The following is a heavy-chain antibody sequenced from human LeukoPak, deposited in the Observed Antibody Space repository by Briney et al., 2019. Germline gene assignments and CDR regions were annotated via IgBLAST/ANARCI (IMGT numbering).Heavy chain of an antibody. V-gene: IGHV4-61*08. J-gene: IGHJ5*02. D-gene: IGHD3-10*01. CDR2: IHRTGST. CDR3: ASLAEGESGRGS. CDR1: GASVGSAGSH. Sequence: SETLSLTCTVSGASVGSAGSHWMWIRQPPGKGLEYIGNIHRTGSTDYKPSLRSRVTISVATSNNHFSLPLRSVTAADTAVYYCASLAEGESGRGSWGQGTFVTVSP.